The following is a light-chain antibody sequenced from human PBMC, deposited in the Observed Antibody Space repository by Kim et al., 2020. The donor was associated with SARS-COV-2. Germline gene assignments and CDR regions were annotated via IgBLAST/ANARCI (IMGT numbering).Light chain of an antibody. Sequence: TGSTPNVGAGHYGHCYPPPPGSAPTLPIYDSITRPSGVPDRFSGSNSGPSASLAITGLQAADEADYYCQSFDRSLREVFGGGTQLTVL. CDR1: TPNVGAGHY. CDR3: QSFDRSLREV. CDR2: DSI. V-gene: IGLV1-40*01. J-gene: IGLJ2*01.